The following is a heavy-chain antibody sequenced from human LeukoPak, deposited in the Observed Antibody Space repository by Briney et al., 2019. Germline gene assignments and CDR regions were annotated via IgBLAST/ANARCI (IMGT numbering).Heavy chain of an antibody. CDR2: IYYSGST. J-gene: IGHJ3*02. CDR1: GGSISSYY. D-gene: IGHD3-3*01. CDR3: ARGRFLDAFDI. V-gene: IGHV4-59*01. Sequence: SETLSLTCTVSGGSISSYYWSWIRQPPGKGLEWIGYIYYSGSTNYNPSLKSRVTISVDTSKNQFSLKLSSVTAADTAVYYCARGRFLDAFDIWGQGTMVTVSS.